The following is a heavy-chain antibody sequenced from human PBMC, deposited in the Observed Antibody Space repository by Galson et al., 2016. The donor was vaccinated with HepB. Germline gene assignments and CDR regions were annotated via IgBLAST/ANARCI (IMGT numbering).Heavy chain of an antibody. D-gene: IGHD2-15*01. Sequence: SETLSLTCTVSGGFIRSYYWSWIRQPPGKGLEWIGYIYYSGSAIYNPSLKSRVTISIDKSKNQFSLKLSSVTAADTAVYYCAGFDLGGFVTGICSQWGPGTLVTVSA. CDR3: AGFDLGGFVTGICSQ. V-gene: IGHV4-59*12. J-gene: IGHJ4*02. CDR2: IYYSGSA. CDR1: GGFIRSYY.